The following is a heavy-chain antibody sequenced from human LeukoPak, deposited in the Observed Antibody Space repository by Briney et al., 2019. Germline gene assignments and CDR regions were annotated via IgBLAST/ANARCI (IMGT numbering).Heavy chain of an antibody. CDR1: GYTFTDYY. J-gene: IGHJ4*02. Sequence: GASVKVPCKASGYTFTDYYVRWVRQAPGQGLEWMGWINSNSGGTSYAQNFQGRVTMTRDTSISTLYVELSSLRSDDTAVYYCARVRVYSSGWNFDYWGQGTLVTVSS. CDR3: ARVRVYSSGWNFDY. CDR2: INSNSGGT. V-gene: IGHV1-2*02. D-gene: IGHD6-19*01.